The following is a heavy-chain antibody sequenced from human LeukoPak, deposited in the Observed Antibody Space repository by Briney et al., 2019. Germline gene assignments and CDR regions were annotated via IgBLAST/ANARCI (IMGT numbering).Heavy chain of an antibody. CDR3: ARLSGYYDSSGLLDY. CDR1: GRSISSYY. D-gene: IGHD3-22*01. CDR2: IYYCGST. J-gene: IGHJ4*02. Sequence: SATESLTCPLSGRSISSYYWSWIRQPPGGGLGWLGSIYYCGSTNYAPSLKSRVTISVDTSKNQFSLKLSSVTAADTAVYYCARLSGYYDSSGLLDYWGQGTLVTVSS. V-gene: IGHV4-59*08.